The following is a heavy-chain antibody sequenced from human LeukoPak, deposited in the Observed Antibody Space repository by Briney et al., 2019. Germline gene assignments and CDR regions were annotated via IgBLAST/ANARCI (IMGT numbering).Heavy chain of an antibody. CDR2: ISSSSSYI. D-gene: IGHD6-13*01. CDR1: GFTFSSYS. Sequence: TGGSLRLSCAASGFTFSSYSMNWVRQAPGKGLEWVSSISSSSSYIYYADSVKGRFTISRDNAKNSLYLQMNSLRAEDTAVYYCARVDRGPQQQLDPSDYWGQGTLVTVSS. CDR3: ARVDRGPQQQLDPSDY. V-gene: IGHV3-21*01. J-gene: IGHJ4*02.